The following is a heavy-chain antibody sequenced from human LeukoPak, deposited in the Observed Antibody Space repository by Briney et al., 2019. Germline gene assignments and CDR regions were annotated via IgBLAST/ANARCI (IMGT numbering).Heavy chain of an antibody. D-gene: IGHD3-3*01. Sequence: GGSLRLSCTVSGFTVSSNSMSWVRQAPGKGLEWVSFIYSDNTHYSDSVKGRFTISRDNSKNTLYLQMNSLRAEETAVYYCARCNYDFWSGYQYYFDYWGQGTLVTVSS. CDR1: GFTVSSNS. J-gene: IGHJ4*02. CDR2: IYSDNT. CDR3: ARCNYDFWSGYQYYFDY. V-gene: IGHV3-53*01.